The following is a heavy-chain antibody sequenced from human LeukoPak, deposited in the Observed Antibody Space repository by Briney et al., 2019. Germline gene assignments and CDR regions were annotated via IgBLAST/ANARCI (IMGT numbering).Heavy chain of an antibody. Sequence: KTGGSLRLSCAVSGFTFSSYSMSWVRQAPGKGLEWVSSISSSGTYKYYADSVKGRFTISRDNAKNSLYLQMNGLRAEDTAVYYCAKGKDSVAGATNDYWGQGTLVTVSS. V-gene: IGHV3-21*01. D-gene: IGHD6-19*01. J-gene: IGHJ4*02. CDR3: AKGKDSVAGATNDY. CDR2: ISSSGTYK. CDR1: GFTFSSYS.